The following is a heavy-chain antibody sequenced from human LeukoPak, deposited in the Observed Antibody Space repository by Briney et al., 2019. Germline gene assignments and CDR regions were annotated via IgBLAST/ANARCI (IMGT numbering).Heavy chain of an antibody. CDR1: GGSFSGYY. CDR2: INHSGST. CDR3: ARESSSGYYDY. Sequence: SETLSLTCAVYGGSFSGYYWSWICQPPGKWLEWIGEINHSGSTNYNPSLKSRVTISVDTSKNQFSLKLSSVTAADTAVYYCARESSSGYYDYWGQGTLVTVSS. V-gene: IGHV4-34*01. D-gene: IGHD3-22*01. J-gene: IGHJ4*02.